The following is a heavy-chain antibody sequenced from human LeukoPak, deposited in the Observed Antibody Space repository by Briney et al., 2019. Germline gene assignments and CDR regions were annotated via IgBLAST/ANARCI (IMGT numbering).Heavy chain of an antibody. CDR1: GFTFSSYE. V-gene: IGHV3-21*01. D-gene: IGHD1-1*01. J-gene: IGHJ4*02. CDR3: ARSGYNWNDVIFFDY. CDR2: ISSSSSSI. Sequence: PGGSLRLSCAASGFTFSSYEMNWVRQAPGKGLEWVSSISSSSSSIYYADSVKGRFTISRDNAKNSLYLQMNSLRAEDTAVYYCARSGYNWNDVIFFDYWGQGILVTVSS.